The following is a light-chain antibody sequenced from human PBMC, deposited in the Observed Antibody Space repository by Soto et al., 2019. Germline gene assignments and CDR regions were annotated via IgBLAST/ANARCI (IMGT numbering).Light chain of an antibody. CDR1: SSNTGADYD. J-gene: IGLJ1*01. Sequence: QSVLTQPPSVSGAPGQRVTISCTGSSSNTGADYDVHWYQHLPGSAPKLRIYDNNIRPSGVPDRFSGSKSGTSASLAITGLQAEDEGDYYCAAWDDSLNGYVFGTGTKVTVL. CDR2: DNN. CDR3: AAWDDSLNGYV. V-gene: IGLV1-40*01.